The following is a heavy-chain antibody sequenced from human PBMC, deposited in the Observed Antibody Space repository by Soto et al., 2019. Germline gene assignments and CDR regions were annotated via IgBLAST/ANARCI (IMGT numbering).Heavy chain of an antibody. CDR1: GFTFSSYS. Sequence: EVQLVESGGGLVKPGGYLRLCCAASGFTFSSYSMTWVRQAPGKGLEWVSSISSSSSYIYYADSVKGRFTISRDNAKNSLYLQMNSLRAEDTAVYYCARDIVGVEDYYYGIDVWGQGTTVTVSS. CDR3: ARDIVGVEDYYYGIDV. J-gene: IGHJ6*02. CDR2: ISSSSSYI. V-gene: IGHV3-21*01. D-gene: IGHD1-26*01.